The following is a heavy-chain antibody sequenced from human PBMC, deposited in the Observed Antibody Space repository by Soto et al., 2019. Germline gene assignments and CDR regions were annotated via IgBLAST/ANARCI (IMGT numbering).Heavy chain of an antibody. CDR1: GFTFDDYA. CDR3: AKTGDHSCYALIAFDI. Sequence: EVQLVESGGGLVQPGRSLRLSCAASGFTFDDYAMHWVQQAPGKGLEWVAGISWNSGSIGYADSVKGRFTISRDNAKNSLYLQINSLRAEDTALYYCAKTGDHSCYALIAFDIWGQGTMVTVSS. D-gene: IGHD5-12*01. V-gene: IGHV3-9*01. CDR2: ISWNSGSI. J-gene: IGHJ3*02.